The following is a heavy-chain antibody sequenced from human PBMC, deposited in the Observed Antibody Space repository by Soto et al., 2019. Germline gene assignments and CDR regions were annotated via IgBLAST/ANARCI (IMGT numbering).Heavy chain of an antibody. Sequence: GWSLRLSCAASGFTFSDYYMSWIRQAPGKGLEWVSCISSSSSYTNYADSVKGRFTISRDNAKNSLYLQMNSLRAEDTAVYYCARDRGPYSSSSSFDYWGQGTLVTVSS. CDR3: ARDRGPYSSSSSFDY. CDR1: GFTFSDYY. V-gene: IGHV3-11*06. J-gene: IGHJ4*02. D-gene: IGHD6-6*01. CDR2: ISSSSSYT.